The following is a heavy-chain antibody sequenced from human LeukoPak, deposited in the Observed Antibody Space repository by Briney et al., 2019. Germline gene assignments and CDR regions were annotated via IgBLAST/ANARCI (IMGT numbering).Heavy chain of an antibody. CDR3: ATSGSRPLDY. Sequence: SETLSLTCTVSGGSISSYYWSWIRQPPGKGLEWIGYIYYSGSTNYNPSLKSRVTISVDTSENQFSLKLSSVTAADTAVYYCATSGSRPLDYWGQGTLVTVSS. V-gene: IGHV4-59*08. CDR2: IYYSGST. D-gene: IGHD1-26*01. J-gene: IGHJ4*02. CDR1: GGSISSYY.